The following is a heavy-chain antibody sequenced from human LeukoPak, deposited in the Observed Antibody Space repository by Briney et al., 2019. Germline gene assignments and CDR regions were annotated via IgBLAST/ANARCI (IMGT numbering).Heavy chain of an antibody. D-gene: IGHD4-23*01. CDR2: ICPGDSDT. CDR1: GYFFSSYW. CDR3: ATPTTVGGSLRFDY. Sequence: GASLQISCKGSGYFFSSYWIGWVRQLPGKGLEYMGIICPGDSDTRYSQSFQGHVTTSADKSITTAYLQWSSLKASDTAMYYCATPTTVGGSLRFDYWGQGTLVSVSS. J-gene: IGHJ4*02. V-gene: IGHV5-51*01.